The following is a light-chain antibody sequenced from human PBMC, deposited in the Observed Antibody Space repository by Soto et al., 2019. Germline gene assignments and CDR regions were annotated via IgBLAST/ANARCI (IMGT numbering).Light chain of an antibody. Sequence: DIQLTQSPSFLSASVGDRVTITCRASQGISTYLAWFQRKPGKAPKLLISAASFLQSGVPSRFSGSGSGAEFTLTISSLRPEDFATYYCQQLNSYPLTVGGGTKVDIK. J-gene: IGKJ4*01. CDR2: AAS. V-gene: IGKV1-9*01. CDR1: QGISTY. CDR3: QQLNSYPLT.